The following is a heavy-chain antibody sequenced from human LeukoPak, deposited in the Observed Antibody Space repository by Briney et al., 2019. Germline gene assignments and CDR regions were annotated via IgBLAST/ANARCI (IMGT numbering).Heavy chain of an antibody. D-gene: IGHD3-9*01. CDR1: GGTFSSYA. CDR2: IIPIFGTA. CDR3: ARSNDILTGYYFPYYYYGMDV. Sequence: SVKVSCKASGGTFSSYAISWVRQAPGQGLEWMGGIIPIFGTANCAQKFQGRVTITADESTSTAYMELSSLRSEDTAVYYCARSNDILTGYYFPYYYYGMDVWGQGTTVTVSS. J-gene: IGHJ6*02. V-gene: IGHV1-69*13.